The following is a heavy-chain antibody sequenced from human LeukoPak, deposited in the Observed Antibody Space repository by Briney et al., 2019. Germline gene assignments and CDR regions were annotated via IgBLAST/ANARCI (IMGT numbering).Heavy chain of an antibody. Sequence: ASVKVSCTASGYTFTGYYMHWVRQAPGQGLEWMGWINPKSGGTNYAQKFQGRVTMTRDTSISTVYMELTRLRSDDTAVYYCARDRSTDYYGSGSPTNWFDPWGQGTLVTVSS. CDR2: INPKSGGT. CDR1: GYTFTGYY. CDR3: ARDRSTDYYGSGSPTNWFDP. J-gene: IGHJ5*02. V-gene: IGHV1-2*02. D-gene: IGHD3-10*01.